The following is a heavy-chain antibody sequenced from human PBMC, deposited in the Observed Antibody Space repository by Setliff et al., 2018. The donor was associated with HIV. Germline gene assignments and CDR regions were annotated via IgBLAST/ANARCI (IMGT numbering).Heavy chain of an antibody. D-gene: IGHD4-4*01. V-gene: IGHV3-23*01. Sequence: SCKASEYTFTNYDINWVRQAPGKGLEWVSVISGSGDNTYYGESVKGRFTVSRDNSNNTVYLQMNSLRAEDTAMYYCAKTQTVITVYGPFDSWGQGTPVTVSS. CDR3: AKTQTVITVYGPFDS. CDR2: ISGSGDNT. J-gene: IGHJ4*02. CDR1: EYTFTNYD.